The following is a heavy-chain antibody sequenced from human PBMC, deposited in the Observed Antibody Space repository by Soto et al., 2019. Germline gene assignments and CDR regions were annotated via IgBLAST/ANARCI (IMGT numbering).Heavy chain of an antibody. J-gene: IGHJ6*02. CDR1: GGSFSKYG. CDR3: ARGYRENYFYEMDV. V-gene: IGHV1-69*01. D-gene: IGHD1-26*01. CDR2: IIPMFGIG. Sequence: QVQLVQSGAEVKMPGSSVRVSCKASGGSFSKYGISWVRQAPGQGLEWMGGIIPMFGIGNYAEKFLGRVTITADESKSTSHMELSSLRSEDTAEYLCARGYRENYFYEMDVWGQGTTVTVSS.